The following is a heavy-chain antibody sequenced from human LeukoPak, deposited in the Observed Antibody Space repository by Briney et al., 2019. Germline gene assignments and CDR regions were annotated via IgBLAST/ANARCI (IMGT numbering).Heavy chain of an antibody. Sequence: SETLSLTCTVSGGSISGYYWSWIRQPPGKGLEWIGYIYYSGSTNYNPSLKSRVTVSVDTSENQFSLKLSSVTAADTAVYYCARAHSIASYYYGVDVWGQGTTVTVSS. CDR3: ARAHSIASYYYGVDV. D-gene: IGHD2/OR15-2a*01. J-gene: IGHJ6*02. CDR2: IYYSGST. CDR1: GGSISGYY. V-gene: IGHV4-59*12.